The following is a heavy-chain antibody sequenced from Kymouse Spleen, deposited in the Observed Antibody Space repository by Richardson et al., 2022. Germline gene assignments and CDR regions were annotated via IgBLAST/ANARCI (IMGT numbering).Heavy chain of an antibody. CDR1: GFTFSGSA. D-gene: IGHD6-19*01. CDR3: TRSSGWYHFDY. CDR2: IRSKANSYAT. J-gene: IGHJ4*02. V-gene: IGHV3-73*02. Sequence: EVQLVESGGGLVQPGGSLKLSCAASGFTFSGSAMHWVRQASGKGLEWVGRIRSKANSYATAYAASVKGRFTISRDDSKNTAYLQMNSLKTEDTAVYYCTRSSGWYHFDYWGQGTLVTVSS.